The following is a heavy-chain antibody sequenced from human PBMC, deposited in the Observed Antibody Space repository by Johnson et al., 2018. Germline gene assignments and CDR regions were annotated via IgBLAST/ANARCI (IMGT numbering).Heavy chain of an antibody. CDR3: AKGPAVDLFDS. Sequence: VQLVESGGDLVQPGGSLRLSCAASGFIFGNFAMSWVRQPPGKGLEWVSSISASGYRTYHADSVKGRFTVSRDNSKNTVYLKMTSLRAEDTAIFYCAKGPAVDLFDSWGHGTLVVVSS. D-gene: IGHD6-19*01. V-gene: IGHV3-23*04. CDR2: ISASGYRT. CDR1: GFIFGNFA. J-gene: IGHJ4*01.